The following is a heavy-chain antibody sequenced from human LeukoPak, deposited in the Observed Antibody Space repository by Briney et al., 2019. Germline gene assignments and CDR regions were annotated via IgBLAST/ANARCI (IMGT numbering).Heavy chain of an antibody. Sequence: GGSLRLSCGASGFIFTSYGMAWVRQAPGKGLEWVAFIRYDGSNKDYADSVKGRFTISRGNSKNTLYLQMNSLRAEDTAVYYCAKSGPSYGFDYGGQGTLVTVPS. CDR2: IRYDGSNK. V-gene: IGHV3-30*02. CDR1: GFIFTSYG. D-gene: IGHD5-18*01. J-gene: IGHJ4*02. CDR3: AKSGPSYGFDY.